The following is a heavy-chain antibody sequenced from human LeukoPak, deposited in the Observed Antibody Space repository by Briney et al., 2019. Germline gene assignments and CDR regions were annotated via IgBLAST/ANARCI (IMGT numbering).Heavy chain of an antibody. CDR2: ISPAGGSI. V-gene: IGHV3-23*01. J-gene: IGHJ4*02. Sequence: GGSLRLSCAASGFTFSTYAMSWVRQAPGKGLEWVSLISPAGGSIYYADSVKGRFTISRDNSENTLCLQMSSLRTEDTAVYYCAKRHCSGGSCFSGVDYWGQGTLVTVSS. CDR1: GFTFSTYA. CDR3: AKRHCSGGSCFSGVDY. D-gene: IGHD2-15*01.